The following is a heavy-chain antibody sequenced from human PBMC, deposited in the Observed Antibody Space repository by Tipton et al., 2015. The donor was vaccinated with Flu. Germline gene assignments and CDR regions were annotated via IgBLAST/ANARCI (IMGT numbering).Heavy chain of an antibody. J-gene: IGHJ5*02. Sequence: TLSLTCTVSGASIISPYYSWAWIRQPPGKGMEWIGTISYSGTAYYNVSLMSRLTMSVDTSKNEVSLKLTSVTAADTALYFCAGREFKRDTSGYYGGWFDPWGQGTLVTVSS. CDR1: GASIISPYYS. V-gene: IGHV4-39*01. CDR2: ISYSGTA. D-gene: IGHD3-22*01. CDR3: AGREFKRDTSGYYGGWFDP.